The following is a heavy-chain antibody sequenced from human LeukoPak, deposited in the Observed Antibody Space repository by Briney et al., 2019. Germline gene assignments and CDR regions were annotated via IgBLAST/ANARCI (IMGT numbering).Heavy chain of an antibody. CDR2: IRYDGSNK. J-gene: IGHJ6*03. CDR1: GFTFSSYG. Sequence: QSGGSLRLSCAASGFTFSSYGMHWVRQAPGKGLEWVAFIRYDGSNKYYADSVKGRFTISRDSSKNTRDLQMNSLRAEDTAVYYCATGAPVQVYYYSSMDVWGKGTTVTVSS. CDR3: ATGAPVQVYYYSSMDV. V-gene: IGHV3-30*02.